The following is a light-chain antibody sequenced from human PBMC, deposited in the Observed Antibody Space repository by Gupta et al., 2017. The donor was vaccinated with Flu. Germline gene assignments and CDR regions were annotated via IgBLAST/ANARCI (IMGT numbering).Light chain of an antibody. CDR3: LQWDGLPRT. CDR2: YAS. V-gene: IGKV6-21*01. J-gene: IGKJ2*01. CDR1: QNIGRN. Sequence: PGFQSVTPKEKVTITCRASQNIGRNLNWYQQKPEQSPKLLIKYASQDGSGVPSRFSGSGFGTNFTLTINGLEAEDAATYYCLQWDGLPRTFGQGTKLGIK.